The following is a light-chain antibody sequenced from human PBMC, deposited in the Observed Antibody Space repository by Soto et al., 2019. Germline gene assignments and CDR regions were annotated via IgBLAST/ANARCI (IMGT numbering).Light chain of an antibody. CDR2: DAS. J-gene: IGKJ4*01. V-gene: IGKV3-11*01. CDR1: QSVSTN. CDR3: QQRSNWPPRIT. Sequence: EIVLTQSPATLSLSPGERATLSCRASQSVSTNLAWYQQKPGQAPRLLIYDASNRATGIPARFSGGGSGTDFTLTISSLEPEDFAVYNCQQRSNWPPRITFGGGTKVQIK.